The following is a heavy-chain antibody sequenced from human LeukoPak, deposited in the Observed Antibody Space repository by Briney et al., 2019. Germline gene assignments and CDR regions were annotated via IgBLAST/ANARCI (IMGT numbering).Heavy chain of an antibody. Sequence: GGSLRLSRAASGFTVSSNYMSWVRQAPGKGLEWVSVIYSGGSTYYADSVKGRFTISRDNSKNTLYLQMNSLRAEDTAVYYCARDNFGGDWYFDLWGRGTLVTVSS. D-gene: IGHD3-16*01. J-gene: IGHJ2*01. CDR3: ARDNFGGDWYFDL. CDR2: IYSGGST. CDR1: GFTVSSNY. V-gene: IGHV3-53*01.